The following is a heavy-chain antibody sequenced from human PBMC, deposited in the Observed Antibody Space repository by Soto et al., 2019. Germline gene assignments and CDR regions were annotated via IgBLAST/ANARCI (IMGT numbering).Heavy chain of an antibody. CDR3: TTDLWRIAVVVGSTGYFNP. Sequence: GGSLRLSCAASVFTFSVAWMSWVRQAPGKGLDWVGRIKSKSDGGTTEYAAPVRGRFTISRDDSKNTLYLQMNSLKTEDTAVYYCTTDLWRIAVVVGSTGYFNPWGQGTPVTVSS. J-gene: IGHJ5*02. CDR1: VFTFSVAW. CDR2: IKSKSDGGTT. D-gene: IGHD2-15*01. V-gene: IGHV3-15*01.